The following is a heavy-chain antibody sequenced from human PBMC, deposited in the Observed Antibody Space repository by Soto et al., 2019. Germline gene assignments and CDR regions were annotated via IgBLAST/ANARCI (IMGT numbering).Heavy chain of an antibody. Sequence: GGSLRLSCAASGFTFSNYGMHWVRQAPGKGLEWVAGVSYDGNNKYYVDSVKGRFTISRDFSKNRLYLQMNSLGPEDTAVYYCAKEAWNHNPRPADYLDYWGQGTLVTVSS. CDR3: AKEAWNHNPRPADYLDY. CDR2: VSYDGNNK. CDR1: GFTFSNYG. V-gene: IGHV3-30*18. D-gene: IGHD1-1*01. J-gene: IGHJ4*02.